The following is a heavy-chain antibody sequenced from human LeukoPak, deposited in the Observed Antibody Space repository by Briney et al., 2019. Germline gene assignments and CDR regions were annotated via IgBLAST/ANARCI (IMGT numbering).Heavy chain of an antibody. CDR1: GYSFTSYW. CDR3: ATSYYDFWSGYYPYFGY. V-gene: IGHV5-51*01. J-gene: IGHJ4*02. D-gene: IGHD3-3*01. CDR2: IYPGDSDT. Sequence: GESLKISCKGSGYSFTSYWNGWVRQMPGKGLEWMGIIYPGDSDTRYSPSFQGQVTISADKSISTAYLQWSSLKASDTAMYYCATSYYDFWSGYYPYFGYWGQGTLVTVSS.